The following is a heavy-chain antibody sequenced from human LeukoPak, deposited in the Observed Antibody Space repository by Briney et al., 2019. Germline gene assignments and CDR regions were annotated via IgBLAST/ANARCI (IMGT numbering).Heavy chain of an antibody. CDR2: ISAYNGNT. D-gene: IGHD5-18*01. CDR3: ARFTRVDTAMAYYFDY. Sequence: GASVKVSCKASGYTFTSYGISWGRQAPGQGLEWMGWISAYNGNTNYAQKLQGRVTMTTDTSTSTAYMELRTLSPDATAVYYCARFTRVDTAMAYYFDYWGQGTLVTVSS. CDR1: GYTFTSYG. J-gene: IGHJ4*02. V-gene: IGHV1-18*01.